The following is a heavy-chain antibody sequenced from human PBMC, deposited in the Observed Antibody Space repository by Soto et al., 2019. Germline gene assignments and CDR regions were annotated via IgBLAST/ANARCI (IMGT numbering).Heavy chain of an antibody. CDR3: AKEERIAVAGLY. CDR1: GFTFSSYG. V-gene: IGHV3-30*18. J-gene: IGHJ4*02. Sequence: GGSLRLSCAASGFTFSSYGMHWVRQAPGKGLEWVAVISYDGSNKYYADSVKGRFTISRDNSKNTLYLQMNSLRAEDTAVYYSAKEERIAVAGLYWGQGTLVTVSS. D-gene: IGHD6-19*01. CDR2: ISYDGSNK.